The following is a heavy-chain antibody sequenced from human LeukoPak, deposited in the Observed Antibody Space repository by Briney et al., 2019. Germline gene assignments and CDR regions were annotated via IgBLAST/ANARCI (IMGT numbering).Heavy chain of an antibody. D-gene: IGHD6-19*01. J-gene: IGHJ4*02. CDR3: ARLAVAGRDYDY. CDR1: GGSISSSSYY. CDR2: IYYSGST. V-gene: IGHV4-39*01. Sequence: SETLSLTCTVSGGSISSSSYYWGWIRQPPGKGLEWIGSIYYSGSTYYNPSLKSRVTISVDASKNQFFLKLSSVTAADTAVYYCARLAVAGRDYDYWGQGTLVTVSS.